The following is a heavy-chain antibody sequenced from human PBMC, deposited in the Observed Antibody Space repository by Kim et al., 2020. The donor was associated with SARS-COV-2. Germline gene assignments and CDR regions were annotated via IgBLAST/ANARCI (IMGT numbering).Heavy chain of an antibody. J-gene: IGHJ4*02. D-gene: IGHD1-7*01. Sequence: GGSLRLSCSASGFIFSDYAIHWVRRAPGRGLQYVSATTRDGDGSFYADSVKDRFTIFRDNSKNTLFLQMSGLRIEDTAFYYCVRYGRNYGAVHWGRGTLVSVS. CDR1: GFIFSDYA. CDR2: TTRDGDGS. CDR3: VRYGRNYGAVH. V-gene: IGHV3-64D*06.